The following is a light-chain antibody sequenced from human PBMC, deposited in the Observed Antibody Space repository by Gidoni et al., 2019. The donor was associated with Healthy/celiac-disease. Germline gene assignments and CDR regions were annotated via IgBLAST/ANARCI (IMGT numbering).Light chain of an antibody. Sequence: EIVMTQSPATLSVSPGERATLSCRASQSVSSSLAWYQQKPGQAPRLLIYGASTRATGMPARFSGSGSGTEFTLTISSLQSEDFAVYYCQQYNNWPSPFTFGPGIKVDIK. CDR3: QQYNNWPSPFT. J-gene: IGKJ3*01. CDR1: QSVSSS. CDR2: GAS. V-gene: IGKV3-15*01.